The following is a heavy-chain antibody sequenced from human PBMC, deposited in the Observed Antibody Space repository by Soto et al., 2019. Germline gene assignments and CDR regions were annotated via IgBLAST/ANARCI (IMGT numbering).Heavy chain of an antibody. Sequence: SGPTLVNPTQTLTLTCTFSGFSLSTSGVAVGWIRQPPGKALEWLALIYWNDDNRYSPSLKSRLTITKDTSKNQVVLTLTNMDPVDTATYYCAQRPGSRTFQHWGQGTLVTVSS. CDR2: IYWNDDN. CDR1: GFSLSTSGVA. V-gene: IGHV2-5*01. J-gene: IGHJ1*01. CDR3: AQRPGSRTFQH.